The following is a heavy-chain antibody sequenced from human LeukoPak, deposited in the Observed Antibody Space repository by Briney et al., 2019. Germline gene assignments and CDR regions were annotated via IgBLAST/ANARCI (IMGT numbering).Heavy chain of an antibody. CDR1: GDSFNNNHW. Sequence: SETLSLTCAVSGDSFNNNHWWTWIRQPPGKGLEWIGEIYHSGTTNYSPSLKSRVTISLDKSKNQFSLKLTSVTAADTAVYYCARVVPPTDYGSGSYFWDPYYFDYWGQGTLVTVSS. V-gene: IGHV4-4*02. CDR3: ARVVPPTDYGSGSYFWDPYYFDY. D-gene: IGHD3-10*01. CDR2: IYHSGTT. J-gene: IGHJ4*02.